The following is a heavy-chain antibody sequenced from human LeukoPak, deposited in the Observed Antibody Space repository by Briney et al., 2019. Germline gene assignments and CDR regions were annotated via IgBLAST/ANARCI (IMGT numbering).Heavy chain of an antibody. Sequence: GGSLRLSCAASGFTFSSYGMHWVRQAPGKGLEWVAFTRYDGSNRYYADSVKGRFTISRDNAKTSLYLQMNSLRAEDTAVYYCARDLSGVTGYTYGRGIDYWGQGTLVTVSS. CDR1: GFTFSSYG. CDR2: TRYDGSNR. V-gene: IGHV3-30*02. J-gene: IGHJ4*02. D-gene: IGHD5-18*01. CDR3: ARDLSGVTGYTYGRGIDY.